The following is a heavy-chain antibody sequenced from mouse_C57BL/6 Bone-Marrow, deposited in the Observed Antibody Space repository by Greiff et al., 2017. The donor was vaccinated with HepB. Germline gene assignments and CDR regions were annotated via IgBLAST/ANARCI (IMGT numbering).Heavy chain of an antibody. CDR3: ARGYCGSSHWYFDV. CDR2: ISYSGST. Sequence: DVKLQESGPGMVKPSQSLSLTCTVTGYSITSGYDWHWIRHFPGNKLEWMGYISYSGSTNYNPSLKSRISITHDTSKNHFFLKLNSVTTEDTATYYCARGYCGSSHWYFDVWGTGTTVTVSS. V-gene: IGHV3-1*01. CDR1: GYSITSGYD. J-gene: IGHJ1*03. D-gene: IGHD1-1*01.